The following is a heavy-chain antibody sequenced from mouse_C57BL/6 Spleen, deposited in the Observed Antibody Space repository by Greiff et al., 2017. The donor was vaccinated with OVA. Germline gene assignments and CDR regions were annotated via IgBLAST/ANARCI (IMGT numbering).Heavy chain of an antibody. CDR2: ISDGGSYT. CDR1: GFTFSSYA. CDR3: ARDSSSYGYFDV. Sequence: EVKLVESGGGLVKPGGSLKLFCAASGFTFSSYAMSWVRQTPEKRLEWVATISDGGSYTYYPDNVKGRFTISRDNAKNNLYLQMSHLKSEDTAMYYCARDSSSYGYFDVWGTGTTVTVSS. J-gene: IGHJ1*03. D-gene: IGHD1-1*01. V-gene: IGHV5-4*01.